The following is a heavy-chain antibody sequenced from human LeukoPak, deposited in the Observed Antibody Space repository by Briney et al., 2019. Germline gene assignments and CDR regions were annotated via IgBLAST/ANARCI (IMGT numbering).Heavy chain of an antibody. V-gene: IGHV3-23*01. D-gene: IGHD3-3*01. CDR1: GFTFRSYA. Sequence: GGSLRLSCAASGFTFRSYALSWVRQAPGKGLEWVSAISGSGVSTYYADSVKGRFTVSRDKSKGTAFLQMNSLRAEDTAVYFCAKDALHYDFWSGYYDYWGQGALVTVSS. J-gene: IGHJ4*02. CDR3: AKDALHYDFWSGYYDY. CDR2: ISGSGVST.